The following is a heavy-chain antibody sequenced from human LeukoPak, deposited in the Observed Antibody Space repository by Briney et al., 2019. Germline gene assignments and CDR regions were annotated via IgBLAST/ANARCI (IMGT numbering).Heavy chain of an antibody. CDR2: ISGSGGST. J-gene: IGHJ4*02. V-gene: IGHV3-23*01. D-gene: IGHD5-24*01. Sequence: GGSLRLSCAASGFTFSDYYMSWIRQAPGKGLEWVSAISGSGGSTYYADSVKGRFTISRDNSKNTLYLQMNSLRAEDTAVYYCAKVRRWLQLLFDYWGQGTLVTVSS. CDR3: AKVRRWLQLLFDY. CDR1: GFTFSDYY.